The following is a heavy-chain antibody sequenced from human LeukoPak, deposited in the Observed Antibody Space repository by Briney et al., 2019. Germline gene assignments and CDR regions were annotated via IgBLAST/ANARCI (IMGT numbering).Heavy chain of an antibody. CDR1: GGSFSGYY. V-gene: IGHV4-34*01. D-gene: IGHD3-10*01. CDR3: ARGGRYYGSGSYPYYYGMDV. Sequence: SETMSLTCAVYGGSFSGYYWSWIRQPPGKGLEWIGEINHSGSTNYNPSLKSRVTISVGTSKNQFSLKLSSVTAADTAVYYCARGGRYYGSGSYPYYYGMDVWGKGTTVTVSS. J-gene: IGHJ6*04. CDR2: INHSGST.